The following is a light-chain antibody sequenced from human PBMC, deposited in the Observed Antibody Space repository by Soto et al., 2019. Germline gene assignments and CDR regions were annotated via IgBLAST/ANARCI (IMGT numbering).Light chain of an antibody. V-gene: IGKV3-20*01. CDR3: QQYGSFTVT. CDR1: QSVSSNH. Sequence: EIVLTQSPSSLSLSPLDIVTLSCSASQSVSSNHLAWYQQKPGQAPRLLIYGASSRATGIPDRFSGSGSGTDFTLTISRLEPEDFAVYYCQQYGSFTVTFGQGTRLEI. CDR2: GAS. J-gene: IGKJ5*01.